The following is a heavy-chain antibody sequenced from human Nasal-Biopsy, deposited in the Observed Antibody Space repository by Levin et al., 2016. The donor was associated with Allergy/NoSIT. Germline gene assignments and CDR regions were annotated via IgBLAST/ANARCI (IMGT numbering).Heavy chain of an antibody. J-gene: IGHJ5*02. CDR3: ARGSHLYSGTYYNWFDP. CDR1: NGSLGSFP. D-gene: IGHD1-26*01. V-gene: IGHV4-34*01. CDR2: VSHSGAF. Sequence: SETLSLTCAVYNGSLGSFPWSWIRQSPGKGLEWVGEVSHSGAFNYNPSPSFNRRVTMSVDTSKNQVFLQLNSLTAADTAVYYCARGSHLYSGTYYNWFDPWGPGTLVTVSS.